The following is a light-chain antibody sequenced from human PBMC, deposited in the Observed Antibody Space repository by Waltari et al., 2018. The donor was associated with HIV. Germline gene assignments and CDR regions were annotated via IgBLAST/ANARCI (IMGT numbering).Light chain of an antibody. CDR1: HSVSNN. Sequence: EIVMTQSPATLSVSPGDRVTLSCRASHSVSNNLAWYQQKPGQSPRLLIYGASTSATGIPVTFSGRGSGTEFTLTISSLQSEDFAIYYCQQYNDWPLTFGGGTKVDI. V-gene: IGKV3-15*01. CDR2: GAS. J-gene: IGKJ4*01. CDR3: QQYNDWPLT.